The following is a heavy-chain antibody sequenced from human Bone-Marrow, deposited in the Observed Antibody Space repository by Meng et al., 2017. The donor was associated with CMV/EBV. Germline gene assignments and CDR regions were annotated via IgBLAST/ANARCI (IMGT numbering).Heavy chain of an antibody. CDR1: FTFSSYA. CDR2: ISGSGGST. D-gene: IGHD3-10*01. Sequence: FTFSSYAMSWVRQAPGKGLEWVSAISGSGGSTYYADSVKGRFTISRDNSKNTLYLQMNSLRAEDTAVYYCAKSSRGSGSYYKGGFDYWGQGTLVTVSS. CDR3: AKSSRGSGSYYKGGFDY. J-gene: IGHJ4*02. V-gene: IGHV3-23*01.